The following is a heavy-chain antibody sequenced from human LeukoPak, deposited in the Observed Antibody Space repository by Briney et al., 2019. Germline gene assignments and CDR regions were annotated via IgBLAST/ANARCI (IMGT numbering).Heavy chain of an antibody. D-gene: IGHD6-19*01. J-gene: IGHJ4*02. CDR3: ARDRGVAVAEDY. CDR2: INSDGSST. V-gene: IGHV3-74*01. CDR1: GFTFSSYW. Sequence: QPGGSLRLSCAASGFTFSSYWMHWVRQAPGKGLVWVSRINSDGSSTSYADSVKGRFTTSRDNAKNTLYLQMNSLRAEDTAVYYCARDRGVAVAEDYWGQGTLVTVSS.